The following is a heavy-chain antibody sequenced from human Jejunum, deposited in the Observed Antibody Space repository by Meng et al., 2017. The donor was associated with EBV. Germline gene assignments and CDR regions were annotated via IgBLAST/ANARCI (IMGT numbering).Heavy chain of an antibody. J-gene: IGHJ4*02. Sequence: LQLQQSGPGLVKPSEPLSPTCTVSGGSISSSSYYWGWIRQPPGKGLEWIGNIFYSGSTYYNPSLKSRVTISLDTSRNEFSLKLSSVTAADTAVYYCARASGSYWYWGQGTLVTVSS. CDR3: ARASGSYWY. V-gene: IGHV4-39*07. D-gene: IGHD1-26*01. CDR1: GGSISSSSYY. CDR2: IFYSGST.